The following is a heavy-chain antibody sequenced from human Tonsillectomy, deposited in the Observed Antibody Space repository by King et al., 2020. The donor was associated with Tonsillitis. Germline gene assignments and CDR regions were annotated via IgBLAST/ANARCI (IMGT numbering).Heavy chain of an antibody. V-gene: IGHV1-18*01. D-gene: IGHD1-20*01. CDR1: VYTFTSYG. J-gene: IGHJ4*02. CDR3: ARDRYNWNDGGDY. CDR2: ISAYNGNT. Sequence: QLVQSGAEVKKPGASVKVSCKASVYTFTSYGISWVRQAPGQGLEWMGWISAYNGNTNYAQKPQGSVTMTTDTSTSTAYMERWSLRSDDTAVYYCARDRYNWNDGGDYWGQGTLVTVSS.